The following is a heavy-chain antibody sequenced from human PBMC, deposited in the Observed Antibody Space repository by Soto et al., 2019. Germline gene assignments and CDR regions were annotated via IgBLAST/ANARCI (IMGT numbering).Heavy chain of an antibody. J-gene: IGHJ6*02. V-gene: IGHV3-23*01. CDR2: ISGSGGST. CDR3: AKDPREQWALGNYGMDV. D-gene: IGHD6-19*01. Sequence: QPGGSLRLSCAASGFTFSSYAMSWVRQAPGKGLEWVSAISGSGGSTYYADSVKGRFTISRDNSKNTLYLQMNSLRAEDTAVYYCAKDPREQWALGNYGMDVWGQGTTVTVSS. CDR1: GFTFSSYA.